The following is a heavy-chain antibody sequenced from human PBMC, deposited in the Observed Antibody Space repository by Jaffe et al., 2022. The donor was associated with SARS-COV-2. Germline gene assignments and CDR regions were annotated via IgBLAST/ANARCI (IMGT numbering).Heavy chain of an antibody. J-gene: IGHJ4*02. CDR3: ARHGRSGSYSPDFDY. CDR1: GGSISSYY. V-gene: IGHV4-59*08. D-gene: IGHD1-26*01. Sequence: QVQLQESGPGLVKPSETLSLTCTVSGGSISSYYWSWIRQPPGKGLEWIGYIYYSGSTNYNPSLKSRVTISVDTSKNQFSLKLSSVTAADTAVYYCARHGRSGSYSPDFDYWGQGTLVTVSS. CDR2: IYYSGST.